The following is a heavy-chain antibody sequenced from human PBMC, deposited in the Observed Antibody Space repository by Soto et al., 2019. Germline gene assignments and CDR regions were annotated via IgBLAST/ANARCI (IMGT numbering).Heavy chain of an antibody. J-gene: IGHJ4*02. D-gene: IGHD2-15*01. Sequence: EVQLVESGGNLVQPGASLRLSCEASGFTFSGFDMHWVRQPTGKGLEWVSTIGTAGDTYYAVSVKGRFTISRDNAKNSLSLQMNSLRAGDTAVYFCARGQEVGAHFFDSWGQGTQVTFSS. CDR3: ARGQEVGAHFFDS. CDR1: GFTFSGFD. V-gene: IGHV3-13*01. CDR2: IGTAGDT.